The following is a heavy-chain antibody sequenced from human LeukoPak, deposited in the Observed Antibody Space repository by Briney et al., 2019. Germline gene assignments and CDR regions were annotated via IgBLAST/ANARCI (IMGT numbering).Heavy chain of an antibody. V-gene: IGHV1-2*06. Sequence: ASVKVSCKASGYTFTAYYIHWVRQAPGQGLEWMGRINPNSGGTNYAQKFQGRVTMTRDTSISTAYMELSRLRSDDTAVYYCARAGAYGSGSYLLDFDYWGQGTLVTVSS. CDR1: GYTFTAYY. CDR3: ARAGAYGSGSYLLDFDY. J-gene: IGHJ4*02. D-gene: IGHD3-10*01. CDR2: INPNSGGT.